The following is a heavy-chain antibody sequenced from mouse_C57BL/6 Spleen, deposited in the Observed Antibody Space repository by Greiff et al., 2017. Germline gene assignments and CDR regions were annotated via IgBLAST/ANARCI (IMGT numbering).Heavy chain of an antibody. CDR3: ARVRSIDY. CDR1: GFTFSSYA. J-gene: IGHJ4*01. V-gene: IGHV5-4*01. CDR2: ISDGGSYT. Sequence: EVHLVESGGGLVKPGGSLKLSCAASGFTFSSYAMSWVRQTPEKRLEWVATISDGGSYTYYPDNVKGRFTISRDNAKNNLYLQMSHLKSEDTAMYYCARVRSIDYWGQGTSVTVSS.